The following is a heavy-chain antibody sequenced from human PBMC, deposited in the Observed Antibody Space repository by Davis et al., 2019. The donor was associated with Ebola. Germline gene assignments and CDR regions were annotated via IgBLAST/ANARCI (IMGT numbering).Heavy chain of an antibody. CDR1: GFTFSSYE. D-gene: IGHD1-26*01. Sequence: GESLKISCAASGFTFSSYEMNWVRQAPGKGLEWVSSVGTTGNTYYTDSVKGRFTISRDNSKNTLYLQMNSLRVEDTAVYSCAKRSASGTYYFDYWGQGTLVTVSS. CDR3: AKRSASGTYYFDY. V-gene: IGHV3-23*01. CDR2: VGTTGNT. J-gene: IGHJ4*02.